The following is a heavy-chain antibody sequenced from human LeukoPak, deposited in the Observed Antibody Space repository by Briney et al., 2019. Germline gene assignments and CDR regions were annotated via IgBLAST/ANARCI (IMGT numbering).Heavy chain of an antibody. CDR1: GSTFSSYA. D-gene: IGHD5-18*01. CDR2: ISGSGGST. Sequence: QPGGTLRLSCAASGSTFSSYAMSWVRQAPGKGLEWVSAISGSGGSTYYADSVKGRFTISRDNSKNTLYLQMNSLRAEDTAVYYCAKGGYSYGYGSRVGYWGQGTLVTVSS. V-gene: IGHV3-23*01. J-gene: IGHJ4*02. CDR3: AKGGYSYGYGSRVGY.